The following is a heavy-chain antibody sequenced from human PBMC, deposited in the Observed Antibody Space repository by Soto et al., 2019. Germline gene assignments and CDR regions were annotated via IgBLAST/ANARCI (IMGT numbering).Heavy chain of an antibody. V-gene: IGHV3-23*01. J-gene: IGHJ4*02. CDR3: AKDHLFSGWTSGGYFDY. CDR2: ISGSVGTT. D-gene: IGHD6-19*01. CDR1: GFTFCSYA. Sequence: GGSLRLSCEASGFTFCSYALSWVRQAPGKGLEWVSVISGSVGTTYYADSVKGRFTISRDNSKNTLYLQMNNLRAEDTAVYYCAKDHLFSGWTSGGYFDYWGQGALVTVSS.